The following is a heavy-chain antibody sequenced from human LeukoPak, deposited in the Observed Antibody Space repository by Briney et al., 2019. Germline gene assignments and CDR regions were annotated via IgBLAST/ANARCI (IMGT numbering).Heavy chain of an antibody. D-gene: IGHD1-1*01. CDR1: GYTSTGYY. CDR2: INPNSGGT. CDR3: AREDTTGTFYYYYYGMDV. Sequence: ASVKVSCKASGYTSTGYYMHWVRQAPGQGLEWMGWINPNSGGTNYAQKFQGRVTMTRDTSISTAYMELSRLRSDDTAVYYCAREDTTGTFYYYYYGMDVWGQGTTVTVSS. J-gene: IGHJ6*02. V-gene: IGHV1-2*02.